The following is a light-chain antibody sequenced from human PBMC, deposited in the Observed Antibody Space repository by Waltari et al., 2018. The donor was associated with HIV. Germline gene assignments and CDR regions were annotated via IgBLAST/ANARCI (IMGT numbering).Light chain of an antibody. V-gene: IGLV4-69*01. CDR1: SGHSSYA. CDR3: QTWGTGIHGV. CDR2: LNSDGSH. Sequence: QLVLTQSPSASASLGASVKLTCTLSSGHSSYAIAWHQQQPEKAPRYLMRLNSDGSHTKGDGIPDRFSGSSSGAERYLIISSLQSEDEADYYCQTWGTGIHGVFGGGTKLTVL. J-gene: IGLJ3*02.